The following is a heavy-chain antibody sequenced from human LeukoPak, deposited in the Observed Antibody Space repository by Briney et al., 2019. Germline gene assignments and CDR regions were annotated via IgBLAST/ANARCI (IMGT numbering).Heavy chain of an antibody. V-gene: IGHV4-59*01. D-gene: IGHD6-13*01. CDR3: ARSAGFSSRWHIY. CDR2: MYNSGST. Sequence: PSETLSLTCTVSGGSISSYYWSWIRQPPGKGLEWIGYMYNSGSTNYNPSLKSRVTISVDTSKNQFSLKLSSVTAADTAVYYCARSAGFSSRWHIYWGQGTLVTVSS. J-gene: IGHJ4*02. CDR1: GGSISSYY.